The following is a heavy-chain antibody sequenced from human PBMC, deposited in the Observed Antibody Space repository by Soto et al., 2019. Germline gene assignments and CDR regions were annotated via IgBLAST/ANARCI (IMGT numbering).Heavy chain of an antibody. V-gene: IGHV3-48*03. Sequence: HPGGSLRLSCAASGFTFSSYEMNWVRQAPGKGLEWVSYISSSGSTIYYAVSVKGRFTISRDNAKNSLYLQMNSLRAEDTAVYYCARALGAGYANYWGQGTLVTVSS. CDR1: GFTFSSYE. D-gene: IGHD3-9*01. J-gene: IGHJ4*02. CDR2: ISSSGSTI. CDR3: ARALGAGYANY.